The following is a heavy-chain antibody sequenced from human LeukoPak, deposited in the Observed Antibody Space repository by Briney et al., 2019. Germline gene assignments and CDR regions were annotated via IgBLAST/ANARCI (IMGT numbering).Heavy chain of an antibody. CDR2: ISGSGGST. Sequence: GGSMRLSCGASGFTLSSYAMSWVHQAPGKGLEWVSAISGSGGSTHYADSVKGRFTISRDNSKNTLYLQMNSLRAEDTAVYYCAIRLRFLEWLSPPRGMDVWGQGTTVTVSS. CDR3: AIRLRFLEWLSPPRGMDV. D-gene: IGHD3-3*01. CDR1: GFTLSSYA. J-gene: IGHJ6*02. V-gene: IGHV3-23*01.